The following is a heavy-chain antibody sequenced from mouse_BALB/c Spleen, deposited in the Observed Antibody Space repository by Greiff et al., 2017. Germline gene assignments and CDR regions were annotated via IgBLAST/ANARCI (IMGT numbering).Heavy chain of an antibody. Sequence: VQLQQPGAELVMPGASVKMSCKASGYTFTDYWMHWVKQRPGQGLEWIGAIDTSDSYTSYNPKFKGKATLTVDESSSTAYMQLSSLTSEDSAVYYGARHGSSLYYAMDYWGQGTSVTVSA. CDR2: IDTSDSYT. V-gene: IGHV1-69*01. CDR3: ARHGSSLYYAMDY. D-gene: IGHD1-1*01. CDR1: GYTFTDYW. J-gene: IGHJ4*01.